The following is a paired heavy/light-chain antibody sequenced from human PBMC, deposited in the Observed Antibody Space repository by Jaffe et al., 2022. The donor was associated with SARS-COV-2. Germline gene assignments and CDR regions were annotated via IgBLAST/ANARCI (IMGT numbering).Light chain of an antibody. Sequence: SYELTQPPSVSVSPGQTASITCSGDKLGDKYACWYQQKPGQSPVLVIYQDSKRPSGIPERFSGSNSGNTATLTISGTQAMDEADYYCQAWDSRVVFGGGTKLTVL. V-gene: IGLV3-1*01. CDR3: QAWDSRVV. CDR2: QDS. CDR1: KLGDKY. J-gene: IGLJ2*01.
Heavy chain of an antibody. CDR1: GFTFSSYA. D-gene: IGHD3-22*01. V-gene: IGHV3-23*01. CDR2: ISGSGGST. CDR3: ARNYYDSSGYITNFDY. J-gene: IGHJ4*02. Sequence: EVQLLESGGGLVQPGGSLRLSCAASGFTFSSYAMSWVRQAPGKGLEWVSAISGSGGSTYYADSVKGRFTISRDNSKNTLYLQMNSLRAEDTAVYYCARNYYDSSGYITNFDYWGQGTLVTVSS.